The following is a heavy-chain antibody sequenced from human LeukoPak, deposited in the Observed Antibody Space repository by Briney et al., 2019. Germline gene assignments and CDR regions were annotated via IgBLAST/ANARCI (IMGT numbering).Heavy chain of an antibody. J-gene: IGHJ4*02. CDR1: GGSFSSSNW. D-gene: IGHD3-22*01. CDR3: ARYYYDSSGSWIDY. CDR2: IYHSGST. V-gene: IGHV4-4*02. Sequence: SGTLSLTCAVSGGSFSSSNWWSWIRQPPGKGLEWIGEIYHSGSTNYNPSLKSRVTISVDKSKNQFSLKLSSVTAADTAVYYCARYYYDSSGSWIDYWGQGTLVTVSS.